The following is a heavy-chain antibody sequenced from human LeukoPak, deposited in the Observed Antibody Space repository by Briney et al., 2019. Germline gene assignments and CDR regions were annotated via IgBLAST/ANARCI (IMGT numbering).Heavy chain of an antibody. CDR3: VREGLERRTNFDC. CDR1: GFTFTSYV. J-gene: IGHJ4*02. CDR2: ISMNVQTT. V-gene: IGHV3-64D*06. Sequence: GGSLRLSCSASGFTFTSYVMHWVRQAPGKGLQYVSGISMNVQTTYYAGSVKGRFTISRDSSKNTVYLQINSLTAEDTAVYYCVREGLERRTNFDCWGEGALVSVSS. D-gene: IGHD1-1*01.